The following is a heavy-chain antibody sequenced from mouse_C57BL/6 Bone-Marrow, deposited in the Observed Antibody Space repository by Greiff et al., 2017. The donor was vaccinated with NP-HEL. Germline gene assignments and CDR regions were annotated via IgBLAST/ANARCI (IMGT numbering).Heavy chain of an antibody. CDR1: GYSITSGYD. D-gene: IGHD1-1*01. V-gene: IGHV3-1*01. Sequence: EVHLVESGPGMVKPSQSLSLTCTVTGYSITSGYDWHWIRHFPGNKLEWMGYISYSGSTNYNPSLKSRISITHDTSKNHFFLKLNSVTTEDTATYYCARGPSTVVPTFAYWGQGTLVTVSA. J-gene: IGHJ3*01. CDR3: ARGPSTVVPTFAY. CDR2: ISYSGST.